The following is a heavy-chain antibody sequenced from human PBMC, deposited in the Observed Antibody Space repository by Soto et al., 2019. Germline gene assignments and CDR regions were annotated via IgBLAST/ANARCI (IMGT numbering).Heavy chain of an antibody. CDR3: ARALAAGDH. D-gene: IGHD6-13*01. CDR2: INPASGST. V-gene: IGHV1-46*01. J-gene: IGHJ4*02. Sequence: QVQLVQSGAEVKKPGASVKLSCRTSGYTFTHYYIHWVRQAPGQGLEWLAIINPASGSTNYAQDFQGRVTLTMDTSTTTVYMELSGLRAEDTAIFYCARALAAGDHWGQGNLVTVSS. CDR1: GYTFTHYY.